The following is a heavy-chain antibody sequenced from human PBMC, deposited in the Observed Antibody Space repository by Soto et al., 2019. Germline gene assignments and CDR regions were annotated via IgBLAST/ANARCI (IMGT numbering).Heavy chain of an antibody. Sequence: PSENLYLTCSVYFGSINNFYWSWIRQAPGKGLEWIGQIYYTGTTNYNPSLKSRVSLSLDRTKDQVSLSLSSVTAADSAVYYCARGAHCTSSFFFGYPNNCFDSWCQGIQV. J-gene: IGHJ5*01. CDR1: FGSINNFY. CDR3: ARGAHCTSSFFFGYPNNCFDS. D-gene: IGHD3-22*01. V-gene: IGHV4-59*01. CDR2: IYYTGTT.